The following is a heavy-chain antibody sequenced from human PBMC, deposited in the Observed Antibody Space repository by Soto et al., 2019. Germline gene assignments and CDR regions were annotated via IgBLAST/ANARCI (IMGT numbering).Heavy chain of an antibody. CDR3: ARQGYRDFWSGYYIGFDS. CDR1: GGSISSSSYY. CDR2: INYSGGT. D-gene: IGHD3-3*01. J-gene: IGHJ4*02. Sequence: QLQLQESGPGLVKPSETLSLTCTVSGGSISSSSYYWGWIRQPPGKGLEWMGSINYSGGTYYDPSLNSRVTISVDTSKNQFSLKLGSVTAADTAVYYCARQGYRDFWSGYYIGFDSWGQGTLVTVSS. V-gene: IGHV4-39*01.